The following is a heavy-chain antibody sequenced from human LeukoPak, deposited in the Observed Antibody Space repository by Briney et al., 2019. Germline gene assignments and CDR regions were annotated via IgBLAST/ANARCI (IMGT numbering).Heavy chain of an antibody. CDR2: IIPIFGTA. D-gene: IGHD1-26*01. J-gene: IGHJ5*02. Sequence: GASVKVSCKASGGTFSSYAISWVRQAPGQGLEWMGGIIPIFGTANYAQKFQGRVTITADESTSTAYMELSSLRSEDTAVYYCARCYSGSYYWFDPWGQGTLVTVYS. V-gene: IGHV1-69*13. CDR1: GGTFSSYA. CDR3: ARCYSGSYYWFDP.